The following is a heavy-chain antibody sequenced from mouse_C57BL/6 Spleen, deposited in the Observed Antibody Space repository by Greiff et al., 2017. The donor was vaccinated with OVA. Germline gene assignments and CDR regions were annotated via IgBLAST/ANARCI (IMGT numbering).Heavy chain of an antibody. CDR2: IDPSDSYT. CDR3: ARDWDVEGEGAY. V-gene: IGHV1-50*01. Sequence: QVQLQQPGAELVKPGASVKLSCKASGYTFTSYWMQWVKQRPGQGLEWIGEIDPSDSYTNYNQKFKGKATLTVDTSSSTAYMQLSSLTSEDSAVDYCARDWDVEGEGAYWGQGKRGTVAA. CDR1: GYTFTSYW. J-gene: IGHJ3*01. D-gene: IGHD4-1*01.